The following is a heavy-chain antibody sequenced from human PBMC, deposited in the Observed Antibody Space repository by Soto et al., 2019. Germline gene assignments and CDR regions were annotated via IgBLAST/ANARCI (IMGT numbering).Heavy chain of an antibody. J-gene: IGHJ6*03. CDR3: ARDFKESQYYYYCMDV. Sequence: ESGGGLVKPGGSLRLSCVVSGFTFSSYSMNWVRQAPGKGLEWVSSISSSSIYTYYADSVKGRFTLSRDNAKNSVYLQMNSLRAEDTAVYYCARDFKESQYYYYCMDVWGKGTTVTVSS. D-gene: IGHD3-10*01. V-gene: IGHV3-21*06. CDR1: GFTFSSYS. CDR2: ISSSSIYT.